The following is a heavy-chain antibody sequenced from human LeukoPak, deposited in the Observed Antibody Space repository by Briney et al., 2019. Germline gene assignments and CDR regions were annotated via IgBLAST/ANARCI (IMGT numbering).Heavy chain of an antibody. V-gene: IGHV4-59*01. CDR2: VYYSGST. CDR1: GGSISSYY. CDR3: ARDFREALPADSNAFDI. J-gene: IGHJ3*02. D-gene: IGHD2-15*01. Sequence: SETLSLTCTVSGGSISSYYWSWIRRPPGKGLEWIGYVYYSGSTNYNPSLKSRVTISVDTSKNQFSLRLNSVTAADTAVYYCARDFREALPADSNAFDIWNQGTMVTVSS.